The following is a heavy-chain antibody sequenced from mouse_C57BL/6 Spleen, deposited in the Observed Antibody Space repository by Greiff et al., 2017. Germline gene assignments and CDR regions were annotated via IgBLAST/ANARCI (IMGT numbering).Heavy chain of an antibody. J-gene: IGHJ3*01. Sequence: EVQLQQSGPELVKPGASVKISCKASGYTFTDYYMNWVKQSHGKSLEWIGDINPNNGGTSYNQKFKGKATLTVDKSSSTAYMELRSLTSEDSAFYYCARGKHYYGSIAYWGQGTLVTVSA. CDR3: ARGKHYYGSIAY. D-gene: IGHD1-1*01. CDR2: INPNNGGT. CDR1: GYTFTDYY. V-gene: IGHV1-26*01.